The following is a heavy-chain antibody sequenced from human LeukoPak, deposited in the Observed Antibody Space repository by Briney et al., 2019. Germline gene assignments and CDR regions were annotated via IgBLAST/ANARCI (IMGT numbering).Heavy chain of an antibody. CDR3: AREFRDYYDSSGYYHDY. Sequence: ASVTVSFKASGYTFTRYAMNWVRQAPGQGLEWMGWINTNTGNPTYAQGFTGRFVFSLDTSVSTAYLQISSLKAEDTAVYYCAREFRDYYDSSGYYHDYWGQGTLVTVSS. D-gene: IGHD3-22*01. CDR2: INTNTGNP. CDR1: GYTFTRYA. V-gene: IGHV7-4-1*02. J-gene: IGHJ4*02.